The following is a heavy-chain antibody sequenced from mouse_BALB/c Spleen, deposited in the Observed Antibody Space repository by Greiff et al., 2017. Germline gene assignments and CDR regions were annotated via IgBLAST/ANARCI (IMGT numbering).Heavy chain of an antibody. CDR2: IDPENGNT. CDR1: GFNIKDYY. Sequence: EVKLVESGAELVRPGALVKLSCKASGFNIKDYYMHWVKQRPEQGLEWIGWIDPENGNTIYDPKFQGKASITADTSSNTAYLQLSSLTSEDTAVYYCARYGAYAMDYWGQGTSVTVSS. D-gene: IGHD1-1*02. V-gene: IGHV14-1*02. J-gene: IGHJ4*01. CDR3: ARYGAYAMDY.